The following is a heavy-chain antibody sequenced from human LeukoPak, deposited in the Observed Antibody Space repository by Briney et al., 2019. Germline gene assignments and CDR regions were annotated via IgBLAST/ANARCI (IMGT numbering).Heavy chain of an antibody. CDR2: ISSSSSTI. Sequence: GGSLRLSCAASGFTFSSYSMNWVRQAPGKGLEWVSYISSSSSTIYYADSVKGRFTISRDNAKDTLYLQMSSLRVEDTAVYYCTRDPRNLGLDPWGQGTLVTVSS. D-gene: IGHD3-16*01. CDR1: GFTFSSYS. CDR3: TRDPRNLGLDP. J-gene: IGHJ5*02. V-gene: IGHV3-48*04.